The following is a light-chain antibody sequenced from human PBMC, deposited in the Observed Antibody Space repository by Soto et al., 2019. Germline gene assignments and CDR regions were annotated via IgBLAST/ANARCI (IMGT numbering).Light chain of an antibody. V-gene: IGKV3-15*01. CDR2: AAS. CDR1: KSISNN. CDR3: QQHNNWPIT. J-gene: IGKJ5*01. Sequence: DKAMSQSPVTLSVSPGERATLSCRASKSISNNLAWYKQQPGETPRCRIYAASTRAPDIPARFSGSGCGTEFSLPISSLQSEDFAINYCQQHNNWPITFGQGTRLEIK.